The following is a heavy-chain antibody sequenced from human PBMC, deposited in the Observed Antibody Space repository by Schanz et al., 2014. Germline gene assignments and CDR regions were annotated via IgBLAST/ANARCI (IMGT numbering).Heavy chain of an antibody. Sequence: HVQLVESGGGVVQPGRSLSLSCAASGFTFRGHAMHWVRQAPGKGLEKVAAISTDGTNTYYAASVRGRFTISRDNSKNTVYLQMDSLRSEDTAVYYCTRDRGALVTHNDALNLWGQGTMVSVSS. CDR3: TRDRGALVTHNDALNL. D-gene: IGHD2-8*02. J-gene: IGHJ3*01. CDR1: GFTFRGHA. V-gene: IGHV3-30*04. CDR2: ISTDGTNT.